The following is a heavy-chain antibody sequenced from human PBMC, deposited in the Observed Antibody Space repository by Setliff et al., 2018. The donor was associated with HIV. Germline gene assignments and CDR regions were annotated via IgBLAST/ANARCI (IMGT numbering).Heavy chain of an antibody. CDR1: GDYISSDDYY. CDR3: ARVQMAYAAFDV. CDR2: IYFTGSS. J-gene: IGHJ3*01. V-gene: IGHV4-61*08. Sequence: PSETLSLTCTVSGDYISSDDYYWGWIRQAPGKGLEWIGPIYFTGSSDNNPSLKSRVTLSVDTSKHQFSLKLSSVTAADTAVYYCARVQMAYAAFDVWGQGTMVTVSS. D-gene: IGHD4-17*01.